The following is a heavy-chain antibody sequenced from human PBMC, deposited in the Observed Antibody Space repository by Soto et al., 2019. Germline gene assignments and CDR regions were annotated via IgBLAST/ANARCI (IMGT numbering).Heavy chain of an antibody. V-gene: IGHV1-69*13. CDR2: IIPIFGTA. J-gene: IGHJ4*02. Sequence: SVKVSCRASGGTFSSYAISWVRQAPGQGLEWMGGIIPIFGTANYAQKFQGRVTITADESTSTAYMELSSLRSEDTAVYYCARETKYNWNTFDYWGQGTLVTVSS. CDR1: GGTFSSYA. CDR3: ARETKYNWNTFDY. D-gene: IGHD1-20*01.